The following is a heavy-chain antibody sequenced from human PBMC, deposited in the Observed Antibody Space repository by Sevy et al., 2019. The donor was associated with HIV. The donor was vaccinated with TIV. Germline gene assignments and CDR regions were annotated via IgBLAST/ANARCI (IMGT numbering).Heavy chain of an antibody. CDR3: VTGFCHAFGCYATKFHS. D-gene: IGHD6-19*01. Sequence: GGSLRLSCAASGFTFEDYAMHWVRQVPGKGLEWLSGISRDSGGIGYADSVKGRFTIDRDNAKNSLYLQMKSLRAEDTAFYYCVTGFCHAFGCYATKFHSWGQGILVTVSS. V-gene: IGHV3-9*01. CDR2: ISRDSGGI. CDR1: GFTFEDYA. J-gene: IGHJ4*02.